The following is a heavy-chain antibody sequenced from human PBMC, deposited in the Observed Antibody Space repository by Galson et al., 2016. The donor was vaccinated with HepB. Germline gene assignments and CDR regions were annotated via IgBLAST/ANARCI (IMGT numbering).Heavy chain of an antibody. Sequence: SLRLSCAASGFTFTSFPMHWVRQAPGMGLEYVSGLSRDGYSADYADSVKGRFTVSRDVSKSTLSLQMNSLTPEDTALYYCTILRGGNYWGQGTQVTVAS. J-gene: IGHJ4*02. V-gene: IGHV3-64D*09. CDR1: GFTFTSFP. D-gene: IGHD3-16*01. CDR3: TILRGGNY. CDR2: LSRDGYSA.